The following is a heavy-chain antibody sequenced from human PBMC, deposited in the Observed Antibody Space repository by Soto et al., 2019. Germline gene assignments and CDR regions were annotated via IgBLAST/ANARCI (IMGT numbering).Heavy chain of an antibody. J-gene: IGHJ6*02. CDR1: GYTFTGYY. CDR3: ARAGWSDVGVAPYYYYGMDV. D-gene: IGHD3-3*01. Sequence: ASVKVSCKASGYTFTGYYMHWVRQAPGQGLEWMGWINPNSGGTNYAQKFQGWVTMTRDTSISTAYMELSRLRSDDTAVYYCARAGWSDVGVAPYYYYGMDVWGQGTTVTVS. V-gene: IGHV1-2*04. CDR2: INPNSGGT.